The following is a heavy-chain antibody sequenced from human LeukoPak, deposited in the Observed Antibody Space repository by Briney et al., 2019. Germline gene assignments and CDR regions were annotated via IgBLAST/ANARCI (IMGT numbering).Heavy chain of an antibody. D-gene: IGHD3-16*01. CDR1: GITLSNYG. CDR2: ISGSGGST. J-gene: IGHJ4*02. Sequence: AGGSLRLSCAVSGITLSNYGMNWVRQAPGKGLEWVAGISGSGGSTNYADSVKGRFTISRDNSKNTLYLQMNSLRAEDTAVYFCAKRGIVIRVILVGFHKEAYYFDSWGQGALVTVSS. CDR3: AKRGIVIRVILVGFHKEAYYFDS. V-gene: IGHV3-23*01.